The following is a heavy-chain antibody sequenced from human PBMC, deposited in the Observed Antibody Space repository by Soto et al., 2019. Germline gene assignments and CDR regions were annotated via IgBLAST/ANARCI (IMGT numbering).Heavy chain of an antibody. CDR2: IKSKTDGGTT. V-gene: IGHV3-15*01. Sequence: GGSLRLSCAASGFTFSNAWMSWVRQAPGKGLEWVGRIKSKTDGGTTDCAAPVKGRFTISRDDSKNTLYLQMNSLKTEDTAVYYCTTEFSSWYGGEYFQHWGQGTLVTVSS. CDR1: GFTFSNAW. D-gene: IGHD6-13*01. J-gene: IGHJ1*01. CDR3: TTEFSSWYGGEYFQH.